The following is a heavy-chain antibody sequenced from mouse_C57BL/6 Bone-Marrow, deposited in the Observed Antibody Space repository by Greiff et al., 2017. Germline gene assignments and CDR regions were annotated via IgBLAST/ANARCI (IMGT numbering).Heavy chain of an antibody. J-gene: IGHJ4*01. CDR2: IKPSNGGT. V-gene: IGHV1-53*01. CDR1: GYTFTSYW. D-gene: IGHD2-4*01. Sequence: VQLQQPGTELVKPGASVKLSCKASGYTFTSYWMHWVKQRPGQGLEWIGNIKPSNGGTNYNEKFKSKATLTVDKSSSTAYMQLSSLTSEDSAVYYCARWTYYDYDGGAYAMDYWGQGTSVTVSS. CDR3: ARWTYYDYDGGAYAMDY.